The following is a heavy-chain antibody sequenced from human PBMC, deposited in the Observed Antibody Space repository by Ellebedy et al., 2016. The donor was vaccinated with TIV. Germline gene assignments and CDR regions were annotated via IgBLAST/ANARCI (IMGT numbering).Heavy chain of an antibody. J-gene: IGHJ4*02. Sequence: GESVKISCATSGFTFSTYWMAWVRQAPGKGLEWVANIKEDGSQTYYVGSVKGRFTISRDNAKNSLYLQMNSLRADDTAVYYCAKAEGFRINYFDYWGQGTLVTVSS. CDR2: IKEDGSQT. CDR1: GFTFSTYW. CDR3: AKAEGFRINYFDY. V-gene: IGHV3-7*03. D-gene: IGHD2-15*01.